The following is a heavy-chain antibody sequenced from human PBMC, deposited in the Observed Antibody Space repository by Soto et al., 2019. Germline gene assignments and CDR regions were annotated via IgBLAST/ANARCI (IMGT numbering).Heavy chain of an antibody. V-gene: IGHV1-18*01. CDR3: ARSSDFWSGYYTPWFDP. J-gene: IGHJ5*02. D-gene: IGHD3-3*01. CDR1: GYTFTSYG. CDR2: ISAYNGNT. Sequence: ASVKVSCKASGYTFTSYGISWVRQAPGQGLEWMGWISAYNGNTNYAQKLQGRVTMTTDTSTSTAYMELRSLRSDDTAVYYCARSSDFWSGYYTPWFDPWGQGTLVTVSS.